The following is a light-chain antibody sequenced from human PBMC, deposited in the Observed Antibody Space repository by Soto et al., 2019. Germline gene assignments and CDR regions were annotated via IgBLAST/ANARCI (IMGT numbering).Light chain of an antibody. V-gene: IGLV1-40*01. CDR2: DNN. J-gene: IGLJ3*02. CDR3: QSYDSSLSASV. CDR1: SSNIGAGYD. Sequence: QSVLTQPPAVSGARGQSITISSTGSSSNIGAGYDVHWYQQLPRTAPKLLISDNNNRPSGVPDRFSGSKSGTSASLAITGLQAEDEADYYCQSYDSSLSASVFGGGTKLTVL.